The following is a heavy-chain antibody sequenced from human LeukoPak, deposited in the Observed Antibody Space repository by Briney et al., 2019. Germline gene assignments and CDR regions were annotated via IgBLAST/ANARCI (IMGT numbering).Heavy chain of an antibody. CDR1: GFTFSSYA. CDR3: ARGGDIVVVPADNWFDP. D-gene: IGHD2-2*01. CDR2: ISYDGSNK. V-gene: IGHV3-30*01. Sequence: GGSLRLSCAASGFTFSSYAMHWVRQAPGKGLEWVAVISYDGSNKYYADSVKGRFTISRDNSKNTLYLQMNSLRAEDTAVYYCARGGDIVVVPADNWFDPWGQGTLVTASS. J-gene: IGHJ5*02.